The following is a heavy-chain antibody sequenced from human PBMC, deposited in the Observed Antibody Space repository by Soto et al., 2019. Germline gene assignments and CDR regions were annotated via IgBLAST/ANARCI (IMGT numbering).Heavy chain of an antibody. CDR3: AAGLREVGARY. V-gene: IGHV5-51*01. J-gene: IGHJ4*02. Sequence: GESLKISCKGSGYRFTSYWIGWVRQMPGKGLDWMGIIFPSDSDTRYSPSFQGQVTISADKSISTAYLQWSSLKASDTAIYYCAAGLREVGARYWGQGTLVTVSS. CDR1: GYRFTSYW. D-gene: IGHD1-26*01. CDR2: IFPSDSDT.